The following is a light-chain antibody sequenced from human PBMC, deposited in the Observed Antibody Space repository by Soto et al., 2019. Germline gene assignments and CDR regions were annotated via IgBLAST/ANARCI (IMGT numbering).Light chain of an antibody. CDR2: EAS. CDR1: QNISVW. V-gene: IGKV1-5*01. Sequence: DIRMTQSPSTLSASVGDGVTITCRASQNISVWLAWYQQRPGKAPKLLIYEASSLETGVPSRFSGSGSGTEFTLTIRSLQPDDFAAYYCQQYDSSYPTFGQGTKLEIK. J-gene: IGKJ2*01. CDR3: QQYDSSYPT.